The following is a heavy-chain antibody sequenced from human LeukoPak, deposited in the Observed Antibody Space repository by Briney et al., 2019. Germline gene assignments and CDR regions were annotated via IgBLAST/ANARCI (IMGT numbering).Heavy chain of an antibody. CDR2: ISGSGGAT. Sequence: PGGTLRLSCAASGFTFNTYGMSWVRQAPGKGLEWVSGISGSGGATYYADSVKGRFTISRDDPHNTLYLQMNSLRAEDTAVYFCARGGVHYYGSGTYYLMYYFDYWGQGALVTVSS. J-gene: IGHJ4*02. CDR1: GFTFNTYG. V-gene: IGHV3-23*01. CDR3: ARGGVHYYGSGTYYLMYYFDY. D-gene: IGHD3-10*01.